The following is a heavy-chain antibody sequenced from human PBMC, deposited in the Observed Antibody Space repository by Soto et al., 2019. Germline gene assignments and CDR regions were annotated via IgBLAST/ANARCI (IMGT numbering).Heavy chain of an antibody. CDR2: IYYSGST. Sequence: SETLSLTCTVSGGSISSSSYYWGWIRQPPGKGLEWIGSIYYSGSTYYNPSLKSRVTISVDTSKNQFSLKLSSVTAADTAVYTCARLGYSFVFSFWGQGTLVPVSS. CDR1: GGSISSSSYY. J-gene: IGHJ4*02. V-gene: IGHV4-39*01. CDR3: ARLGYSFVFSF. D-gene: IGHD5-18*01.